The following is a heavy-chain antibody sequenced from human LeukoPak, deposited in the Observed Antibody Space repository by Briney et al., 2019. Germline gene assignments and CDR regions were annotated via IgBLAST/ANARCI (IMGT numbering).Heavy chain of an antibody. CDR3: ARGEWELPNYWYFDL. CDR2: INPNSGGT. J-gene: IGHJ2*01. D-gene: IGHD1-26*01. Sequence: ASVKVSCKASGGTFSSYAISWVRQAPGQGLEWMGWINPNSGGTNYAQKFQGRVTMTRDTSISTAYMELSRLRSDDTAVYYCARGEWELPNYWYFDLWGRGTLVTVSS. V-gene: IGHV1-2*02. CDR1: GGTFSSYA.